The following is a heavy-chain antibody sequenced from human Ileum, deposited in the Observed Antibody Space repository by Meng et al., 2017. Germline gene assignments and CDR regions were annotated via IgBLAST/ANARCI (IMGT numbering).Heavy chain of an antibody. CDR3: ARDRAFAAFDI. J-gene: IGHJ3*02. CDR2: INPDGSEI. Sequence: GESLKISCAASEFAFRNSWMNWVRLAPGKELEWVASINPDGSEIAHVDSVKGRFTISRDNAKNSLYLQMNSLRVEDTAVYYCARDRAFAAFDIWGQGPMVTVSS. D-gene: IGHD3-3*02. V-gene: IGHV3-7*01. CDR1: EFAFRNSW.